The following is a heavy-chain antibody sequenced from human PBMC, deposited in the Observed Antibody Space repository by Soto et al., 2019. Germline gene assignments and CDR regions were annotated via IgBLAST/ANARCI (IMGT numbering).Heavy chain of an antibody. CDR2: MNPNSGNT. CDR3: ARGRYSGYDSSY. D-gene: IGHD5-12*01. Sequence: ASVKVSCKASGYTFTSYDINWVRHATGQGLEWMGWMNPNSGNTGYAQKFQGRVTMTRNTSISTAYMELSSLRSEDTAVYYCARGRYSGYDSSYWGQGTLVTVSS. V-gene: IGHV1-8*01. CDR1: GYTFTSYD. J-gene: IGHJ4*02.